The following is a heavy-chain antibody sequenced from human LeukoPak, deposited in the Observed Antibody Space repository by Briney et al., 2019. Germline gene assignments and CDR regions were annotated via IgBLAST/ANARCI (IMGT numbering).Heavy chain of an antibody. D-gene: IGHD3-3*01. J-gene: IGHJ5*02. Sequence: SETLSLTCNLSGGSFSSSTYSWVWLRQPPGKGLEWIGSIYKSGNTYYNPSLKSRVTISVDTSKNHFSLKLSSVTAADTAVYSCAAGSTIFGVLIMGSWFDPWGQGTLATVSS. CDR2: IYKSGNT. CDR3: AAGSTIFGVLIMGSWFDP. CDR1: GGSFSSSTYS. V-gene: IGHV4-39*02.